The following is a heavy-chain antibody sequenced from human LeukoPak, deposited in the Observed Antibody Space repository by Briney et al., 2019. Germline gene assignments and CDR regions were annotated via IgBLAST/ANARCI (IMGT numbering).Heavy chain of an antibody. CDR3: ARGLYEDIVVVPAAWNY. Sequence: ASVNVSCKASGYTFTSYDINWVRQATGQGLEWMGWMNPNSGNTGYAQKFQGRVTMTRNTSISTAYMELSSLRSEDTAVYYCARGLYEDIVVVPAAWNYWGQGTLVTVSS. V-gene: IGHV1-8*01. CDR1: GYTFTSYD. CDR2: MNPNSGNT. J-gene: IGHJ4*02. D-gene: IGHD2-2*01.